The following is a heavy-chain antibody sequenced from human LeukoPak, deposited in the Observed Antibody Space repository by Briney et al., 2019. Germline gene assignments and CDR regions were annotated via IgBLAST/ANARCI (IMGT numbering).Heavy chain of an antibody. D-gene: IGHD1-26*01. CDR2: IYHSGNT. V-gene: IGHV4-38-2*02. Sequence: SETLSLTCTVSGGSISSYYWVWIRQPPGKGLEWIGSIYHSGNTYYNPSLKRRVTISVDTSKNQFSLKLSSVTAADTAVYYCATIVGATTYFDYWGQGTLLTVSS. CDR1: GGSISSYY. J-gene: IGHJ4*02. CDR3: ATIVGATTYFDY.